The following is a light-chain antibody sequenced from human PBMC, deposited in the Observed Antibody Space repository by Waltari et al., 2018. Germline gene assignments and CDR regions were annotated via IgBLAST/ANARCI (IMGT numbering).Light chain of an antibody. CDR2: DAS. CDR1: QSISSW. V-gene: IGKV1-5*01. CDR3: QQRRNWPPT. J-gene: IGKJ1*01. Sequence: DIQMTQSPSTLSASVGDRVTITCRASQSISSWLAWYQQKPGKAPKLLIYDASSLESGVPSRFSGSGSGTEFTLTISSLQPDDFAHYYCQQRRNWPPTFGQGTKVEIK.